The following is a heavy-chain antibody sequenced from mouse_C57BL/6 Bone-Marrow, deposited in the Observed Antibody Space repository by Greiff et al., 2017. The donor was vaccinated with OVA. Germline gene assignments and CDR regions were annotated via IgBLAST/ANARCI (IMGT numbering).Heavy chain of an antibody. Sequence: EVMLVESGEGLVKPGGSLKLSCAASGFTFSSYAMSWVRQTPEKRLEWVAYISSGGDYIYYADTVKGRFTISRDNARNTLYLQMSSLKSEDTAMYYCTRFITTVVGYFDVWGTGTTVTVSS. D-gene: IGHD1-1*01. J-gene: IGHJ1*03. V-gene: IGHV5-9-1*02. CDR3: TRFITTVVGYFDV. CDR1: GFTFSSYA. CDR2: ISSGGDYI.